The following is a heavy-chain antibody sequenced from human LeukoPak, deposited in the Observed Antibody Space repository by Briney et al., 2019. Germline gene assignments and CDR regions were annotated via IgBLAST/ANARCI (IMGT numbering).Heavy chain of an antibody. J-gene: IGHJ3*02. V-gene: IGHV1-69*13. D-gene: IGHD2-15*01. Sequence: SVKVSCKASGGTFSSYAISWVRQAPGQGLEWMGGIIPIFGTANYAQKFQGRVTITADESTSTAYMELSILRSEDTAVYYCARDIDVLSAFDIWGQGTMVSVSS. CDR3: ARDIDVLSAFDI. CDR2: IIPIFGTA. CDR1: GGTFSSYA.